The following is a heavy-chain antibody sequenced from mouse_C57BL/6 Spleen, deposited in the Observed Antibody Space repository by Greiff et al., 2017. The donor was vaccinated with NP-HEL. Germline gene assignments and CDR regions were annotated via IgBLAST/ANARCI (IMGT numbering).Heavy chain of an antibody. J-gene: IGHJ2*01. Sequence: VQLQQPGAELVMPGASVKLSCKASGYTFTSYWMHWVKPRPGQGLEWIGEIDPSDSYTNYNQKFKGKSTLTVDKSSSTAYMQLSSLTSEDSAVYYCARGPYYYYGSSYVRYYFDYWGQGTTLTVSS. CDR3: ARGPYYYYGSSYVRYYFDY. CDR1: GYTFTSYW. V-gene: IGHV1-69*01. D-gene: IGHD1-1*01. CDR2: IDPSDSYT.